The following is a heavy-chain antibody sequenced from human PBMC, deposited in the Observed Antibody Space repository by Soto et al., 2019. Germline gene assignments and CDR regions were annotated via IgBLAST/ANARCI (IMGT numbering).Heavy chain of an antibody. V-gene: IGHV4-39*01. J-gene: IGHJ4*02. D-gene: IGHD1-26*01. Sequence: QLQLQESGPRLMKPSETLSLTCGVSGGSTLMSSYYCAWIRQPPGKGLEWIGSMYYSGSTYYNPNLKSRVAMSVDTSKNQFSLRLNSVTAADTAVYYCARRTIVVTNPYHFDYWGQGILVTVSS. CDR3: ARRTIVVTNPYHFDY. CDR2: MYYSGST. CDR1: GGSTLMSSYY.